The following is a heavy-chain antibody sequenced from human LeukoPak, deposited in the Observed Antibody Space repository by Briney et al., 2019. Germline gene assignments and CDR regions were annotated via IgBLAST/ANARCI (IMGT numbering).Heavy chain of an antibody. J-gene: IGHJ6*03. CDR2: ITSTGSYT. D-gene: IGHD1-26*01. CDR1: GFTFSSYN. Sequence: PGGSLRLSCAASGFTFSSYNMNWVRQAPGKGLEWVSSITSTGSYTFYADSVKGRFTISRDNARNSLYLQMNSLRAEDTAIYYCARDPYSGSYGDSYYYYMDVWGKGTTVTISS. V-gene: IGHV3-21*01. CDR3: ARDPYSGSYGDSYYYYMDV.